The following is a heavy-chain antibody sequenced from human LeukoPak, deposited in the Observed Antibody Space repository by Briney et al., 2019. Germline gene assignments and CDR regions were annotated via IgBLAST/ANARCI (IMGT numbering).Heavy chain of an antibody. CDR3: ARDGAYNWFDP. CDR2: VNTDGSTT. CDR1: GFTFRNYW. J-gene: IGHJ5*02. V-gene: IGHV3-74*01. D-gene: IGHD3-16*01. Sequence: GGSLRLSCVASGFTFRNYWMHWVRQAPGKGLVWVSRVNTDGSTTSYADSVKGRFTISRDNAKNTVYLQMNSLRAEDTAVYYCARDGAYNWFDPWGQGTLVTVSS.